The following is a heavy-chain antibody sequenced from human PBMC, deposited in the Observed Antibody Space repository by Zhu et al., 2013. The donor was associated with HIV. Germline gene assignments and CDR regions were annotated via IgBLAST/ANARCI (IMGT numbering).Heavy chain of an antibody. CDR3: ARDLGSGWTADWFDP. J-gene: IGHJ5*02. CDR1: GYTFTGYY. CDR2: INPNSGGT. Sequence: QVQLVQSGAEVKKPGASVKVSCKASGYTFTGYYMHWVRQAPGQGLEWMGWINPNSGGTNYAQKFQGRVTMTRDTSISTAYMELSRLRSDDTAVYYCARDLGSGWTADWFDPWGQGTLVTVSS. D-gene: IGHD6-19*01. V-gene: IGHV1-2*02.